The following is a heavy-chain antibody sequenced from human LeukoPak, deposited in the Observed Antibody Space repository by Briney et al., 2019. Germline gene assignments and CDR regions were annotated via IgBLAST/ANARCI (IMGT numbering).Heavy chain of an antibody. Sequence: SETLSLTCTVSGGSISSSSYYWGWIRQPPGKGLEWTGSIYYSGSTYYNPSLKSRVTISVDTSKNQFSLKLSSVAAADTAVYYCARRMETYYYGSGAYYMDVWGKGTTVTISS. CDR3: ARRMETYYYGSGAYYMDV. D-gene: IGHD3-10*01. CDR2: IYYSGST. J-gene: IGHJ6*03. V-gene: IGHV4-39*01. CDR1: GGSISSSSYY.